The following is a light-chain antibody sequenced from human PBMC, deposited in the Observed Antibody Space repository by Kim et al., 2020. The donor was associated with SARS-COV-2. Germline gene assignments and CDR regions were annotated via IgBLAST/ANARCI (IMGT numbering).Light chain of an antibody. CDR2: AAS. CDR3: QNYHSAPYT. V-gene: IGKV1-27*01. CDR1: QSIGNH. Sequence: DIKMTQSPSTLSASVGDRVTITCRASQSIGNHLAWYQQRPGKVPKLLIYAASALQSGAPSRFSGSGSGTEFTLTISSLQPEDVATYYCQNYHSAPYTFGQGTKLEI. J-gene: IGKJ2*01.